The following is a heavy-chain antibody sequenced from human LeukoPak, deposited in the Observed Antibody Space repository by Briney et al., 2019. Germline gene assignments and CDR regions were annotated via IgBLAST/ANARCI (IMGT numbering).Heavy chain of an antibody. J-gene: IGHJ1*01. CDR3: ARGGSSGFIEHFQH. CDR1: GGTFSSYA. D-gene: IGHD6-19*01. Sequence: ASVKVSCKASGGTFSSYAISWVRQAPGQGLEWMGWISAYNGNTNYAQKLQGRVTMTTDTSTSTAYMELRSLRSDDTAAYYCARGGSSGFIEHFQHWGQGTLVTVSS. CDR2: ISAYNGNT. V-gene: IGHV1-18*01.